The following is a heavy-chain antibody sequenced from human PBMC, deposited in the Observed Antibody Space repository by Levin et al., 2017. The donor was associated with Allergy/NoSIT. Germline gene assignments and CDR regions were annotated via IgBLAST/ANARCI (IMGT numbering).Heavy chain of an antibody. CDR2: INHSGST. Sequence: GSLRLSCAVYGGSFSGYYWSWIRQPPGKGLEWIGEINHSGSTNYNPSLKSRVTISVDTSKNQFSLKLSSVTAADTAVYYCARMPVQYSSSWYSYYYYMDGWGKGTTVTVSS. CDR1: GGSFSGYY. J-gene: IGHJ6*03. V-gene: IGHV4-34*01. D-gene: IGHD6-13*01. CDR3: ARMPVQYSSSWYSYYYYMDG.